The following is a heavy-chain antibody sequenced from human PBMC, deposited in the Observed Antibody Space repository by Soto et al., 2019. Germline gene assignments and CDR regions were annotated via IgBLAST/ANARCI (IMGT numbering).Heavy chain of an antibody. J-gene: IGHJ4*02. CDR2: ISDSDGGT. Sequence: SGGSLRLSCAASGFAFSAYAMTWVRQAPGKWLEWVSDISDSDGGTHYADSVKGRFTISRDNAKNTLYLQMDRLRVEDAAVYYCAKGRTFFDFWGQGXLVTVSS. CDR3: AKGRTFFDF. CDR1: GFAFSAYA. V-gene: IGHV3-23*01.